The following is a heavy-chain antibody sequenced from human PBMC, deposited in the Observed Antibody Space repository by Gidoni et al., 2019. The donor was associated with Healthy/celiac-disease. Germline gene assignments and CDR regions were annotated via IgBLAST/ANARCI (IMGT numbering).Heavy chain of an antibody. CDR3: ARPNIAAAGSGSFDY. CDR1: GYSFTSYW. Sequence: EVQLVQSGAEVKKPGECLKISCKGSGYSFTSYWIGWVRQMPGKGLEWMGIIYHGDSDTRYSPSFQGQVNISADKSISTAYLQWSSLKASDTAMYYCARPNIAAAGSGSFDYWGQGTLVTVSS. D-gene: IGHD6-13*01. J-gene: IGHJ4*02. CDR2: IYHGDSDT. V-gene: IGHV5-51*03.